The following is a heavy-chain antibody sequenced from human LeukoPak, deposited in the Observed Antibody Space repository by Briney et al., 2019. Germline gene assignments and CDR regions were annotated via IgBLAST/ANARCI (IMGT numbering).Heavy chain of an antibody. J-gene: IGHJ4*02. CDR2: ISSDDST. CDR1: GFTVSSNY. CDR3: VAPYGDYVSGYDY. Sequence: RPGGSLRLSCAASGFTVSSNYMSWVRQAPGKGLEWVSVISSDDSTFYSDSVKGRFTISRDNSKNMFYLQMNSLRAEDTAVYYCVAPYGDYVSGYDYWGQGILVTVSA. V-gene: IGHV3-53*01. D-gene: IGHD4-17*01.